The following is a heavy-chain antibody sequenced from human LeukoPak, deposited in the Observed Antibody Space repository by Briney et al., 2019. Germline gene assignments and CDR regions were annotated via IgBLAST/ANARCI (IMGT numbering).Heavy chain of an antibody. D-gene: IGHD6-19*01. V-gene: IGHV1-69*01. CDR3: AIRETILAVAALDY. CDR2: IIPIFGTA. J-gene: IGHJ4*02. Sequence: GSSVKVSCKASGGTFSSYAISWVRQAPGQGLEWMGGIIPIFGTANYAQKFQGRVTITADESTSTAYMELSSLRSEDTAVYYCAIRETILAVAALDYWGQGTLVTVSS. CDR1: GGTFSSYA.